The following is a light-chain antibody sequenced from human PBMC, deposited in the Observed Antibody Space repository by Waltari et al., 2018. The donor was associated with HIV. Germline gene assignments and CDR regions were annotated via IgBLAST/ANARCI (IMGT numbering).Light chain of an antibody. CDR1: QLGDKY. V-gene: IGLV3-1*01. J-gene: IGLJ2*01. CDR2: QDT. Sequence: SYELTQPPSVSVSPGQTASITCSGDQLGDKYACWYQQRPGQSPVLDIYQDTQRPSGIPERFSGSNSGNTATLTISGTQAIDEADYYCQAWDSSTVVFGGGTKLTVL. CDR3: QAWDSSTVV.